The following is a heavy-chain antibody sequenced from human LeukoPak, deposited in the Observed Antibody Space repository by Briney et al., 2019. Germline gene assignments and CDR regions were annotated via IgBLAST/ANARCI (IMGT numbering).Heavy chain of an antibody. J-gene: IGHJ5*02. CDR1: GFAFSSYG. V-gene: IGHV3-30*02. Sequence: PGGSLRLSCAASGFAFSSYGMHWVRQAPGKGLEWVAFIRYDGSNKYYADSVKGRFTISRDNSKNTLYLQMNSLRAEDTAVYYCAKDPRVTMIVVVKEVGDPWGQGTLVTVSS. CDR2: IRYDGSNK. D-gene: IGHD3-22*01. CDR3: AKDPRVTMIVVVKEVGDP.